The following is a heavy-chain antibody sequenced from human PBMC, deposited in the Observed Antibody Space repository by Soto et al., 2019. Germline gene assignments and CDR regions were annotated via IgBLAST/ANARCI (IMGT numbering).Heavy chain of an antibody. CDR3: AMVITGAEAGFHP. D-gene: IGHD2-21*01. CDR2: ISPYTDDP. J-gene: IGHJ5*02. V-gene: IGHV1-18*01. CDR1: GNTFTNLG. Sequence: QGQLVQSGVEVKKPGASVKVSCSASGNTFTNLGVACLRQAPGQGLEWMGWISPYTDDPSYAQKFQGRVTMTIDTCTSTDYLDLRSLTSDDTAVYYSAMVITGAEAGFHPWGQGTLVNVSS.